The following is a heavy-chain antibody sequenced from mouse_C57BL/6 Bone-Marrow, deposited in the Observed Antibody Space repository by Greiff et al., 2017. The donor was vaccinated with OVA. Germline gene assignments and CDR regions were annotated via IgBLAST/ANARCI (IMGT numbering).Heavy chain of an antibody. Sequence: QVQLQQPGAELVKPGASVKLSCKASGYTFTSYWMHWVKQRPGQGLEWIGMIHPNSGSTNYNEKFKSKATLTVDKSSSTAYMQLSSLTSEDSAVYYCAREGLYGSSYLDYWGQGTTLTVSS. CDR1: GYTFTSYW. CDR3: AREGLYGSSYLDY. V-gene: IGHV1-64*01. CDR2: IHPNSGST. D-gene: IGHD1-1*01. J-gene: IGHJ2*01.